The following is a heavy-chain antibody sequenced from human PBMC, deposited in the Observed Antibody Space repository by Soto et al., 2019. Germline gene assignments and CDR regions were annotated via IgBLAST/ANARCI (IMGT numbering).Heavy chain of an antibody. CDR2: IIPIFGTA. Sequence: QVQLVQSGAEVKKPGSSVKVSCKASGGTFSSYAISWVRQAPGQGLEWMGGIIPIFGTANYAQKFQGRVTITADESMSTAYMELSSLRSEDTAVYYCARDSRHCSSTSCYTGGDYWGQGTLVTVSS. J-gene: IGHJ4*02. CDR3: ARDSRHCSSTSCYTGGDY. CDR1: GGTFSSYA. V-gene: IGHV1-69*01. D-gene: IGHD2-2*02.